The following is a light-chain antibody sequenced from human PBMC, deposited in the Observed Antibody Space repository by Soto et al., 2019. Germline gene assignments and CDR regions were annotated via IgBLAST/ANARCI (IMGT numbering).Light chain of an antibody. Sequence: EIVLTQSPGTLSLSPGERVTLSCRASQSVSSSYLAWYQQRPGQGPRLLIFGESSRATGIPDRFSGSGSGTDFTLTISRLEPEDFAVYYCQQYGALPWTFGQGTKGDIK. J-gene: IGKJ1*01. V-gene: IGKV3-20*01. CDR1: QSVSSSY. CDR3: QQYGALPWT. CDR2: GES.